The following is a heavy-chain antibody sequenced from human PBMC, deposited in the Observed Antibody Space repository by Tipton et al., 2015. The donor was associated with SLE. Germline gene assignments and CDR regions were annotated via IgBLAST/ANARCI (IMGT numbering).Heavy chain of an antibody. CDR1: GFTFSSYG. J-gene: IGHJ4*02. D-gene: IGHD6-13*01. CDR2: IRYDGSNK. Sequence: SLRLSCAASGFTFSSYGMHWVRQAPGKGLEWVAFIRYDGSNKYYADSVKGRFTISRDNSKNTLYLQMNSLIAEDTAVYYCARPKIAAADPYFGYWGQGTLVTVSS. V-gene: IGHV3-30*02. CDR3: ARPKIAAADPYFGY.